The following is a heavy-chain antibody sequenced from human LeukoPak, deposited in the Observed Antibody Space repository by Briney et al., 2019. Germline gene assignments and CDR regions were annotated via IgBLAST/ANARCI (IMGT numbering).Heavy chain of an antibody. CDR1: GYTFTSYY. CDR3: ARLLTPRYCSTTSCYWKGWFDP. D-gene: IGHD2-2*01. CDR2: IIPIFHTP. V-gene: IGHV1-69*13. Sequence: ASVKVSCKASGYTFTSYYMHWVRQAPGQGLEWMGGIIPIFHTPNYAQKFQGRVTITADESTSTTYMELSSLRSEDTAVYYCARLLTPRYCSTTSCYWKGWFDPWGQGTLVTVSS. J-gene: IGHJ5*02.